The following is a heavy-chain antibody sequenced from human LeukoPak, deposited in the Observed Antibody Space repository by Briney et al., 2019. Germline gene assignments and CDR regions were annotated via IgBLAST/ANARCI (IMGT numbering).Heavy chain of an antibody. CDR2: INHSGST. CDR3: ARRGGKMGWFDP. J-gene: IGHJ5*02. CDR1: GYSISSGYY. V-gene: IGHV4-34*01. Sequence: SETLSLTCTVSGYSISSGYYWSWIRQPPGKGLEWIGEINHSGSTNYNPSLKSRVTISVDTSKNQFSLKLSSVTAADTAVYYCARRGGKMGWFDPWGQGTLVTVSS. D-gene: IGHD5-24*01.